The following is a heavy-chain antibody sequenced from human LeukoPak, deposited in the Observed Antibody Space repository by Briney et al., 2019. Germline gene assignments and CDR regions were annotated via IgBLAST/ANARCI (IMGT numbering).Heavy chain of an antibody. CDR2: IYYSGST. CDR1: GDSIRSSSYH. CDR3: TREVEGYSYASGRFLHFDP. D-gene: IGHD3-10*01. V-gene: IGHV4-39*07. Sequence: SETLSLTCTASGDSIRSSSYHWGWIRQPPGNGLEWIGGIYYSGSTYNNRSLKRLLTISIDTSKNQFSLRLSSVTAADTAVYYCTREVEGYSYASGRFLHFDPWGQGTLVTVSS. J-gene: IGHJ5*02.